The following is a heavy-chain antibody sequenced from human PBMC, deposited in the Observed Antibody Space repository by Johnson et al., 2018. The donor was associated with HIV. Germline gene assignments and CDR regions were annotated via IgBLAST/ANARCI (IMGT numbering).Heavy chain of an antibody. CDR1: RFSFSSYW. CDR3: AKGYIAAAGDGWDAFDI. J-gene: IGHJ3*02. V-gene: IGHV3-33*06. D-gene: IGHD6-13*01. Sequence: QVQLVESGGGLVQPGGSLRLSCAASRFSFSSYWMHWVRQAPGKGLEWVAVIWYDGSNKYYADYVKGRLTISRDNSKNTLYLQMNSLRAEDTAVYYCAKGYIAAAGDGWDAFDIWGQGTMVTVSS. CDR2: IWYDGSNK.